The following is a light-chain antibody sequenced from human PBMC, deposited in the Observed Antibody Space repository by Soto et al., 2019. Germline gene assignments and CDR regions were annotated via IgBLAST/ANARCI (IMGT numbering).Light chain of an antibody. CDR2: EAS. Sequence: RMTQSPSTQSASIGDRVTITCRASQSIGNWLAWYQQKPGRAPKFLMYEASSLESGVPSRFSGSGSGTEFTLTISGLQPADFATYYCQQYKSYPWTFGQGTKVELK. V-gene: IGKV1-5*03. CDR1: QSIGNW. J-gene: IGKJ1*01. CDR3: QQYKSYPWT.